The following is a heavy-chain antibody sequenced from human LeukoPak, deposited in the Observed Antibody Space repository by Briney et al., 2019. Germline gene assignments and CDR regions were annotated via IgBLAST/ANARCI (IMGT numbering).Heavy chain of an antibody. CDR1: GYTFNNYY. D-gene: IGHD5-18*01. Sequence: ASVKVSCKASGYTFNNYYMYWVRQAPGQGLEWMGGIIPIFGTANYAQKFQGRVTITADESTSTAYMELSSLRSEDTAVYYCAREAIGYSYGYGYWGQGTLVTVSS. V-gene: IGHV1-69*13. J-gene: IGHJ4*02. CDR3: AREAIGYSYGYGY. CDR2: IIPIFGTA.